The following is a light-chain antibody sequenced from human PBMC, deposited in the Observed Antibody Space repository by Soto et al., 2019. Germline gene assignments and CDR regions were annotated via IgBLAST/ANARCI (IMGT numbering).Light chain of an antibody. CDR2: GVS. J-gene: IGLJ1*01. Sequence: QSALTQPASVSGSPGQSITISCTGTSSDVGGYNYVSWYQQDPGKAPKLMIYGVSNRPSGVSSRFSGSKSGNTASLTISGLQAEDETYYYCSSFTSSRTYVFGTGTKVTVL. V-gene: IGLV2-14*01. CDR3: SSFTSSRTYV. CDR1: SSDVGGYNY.